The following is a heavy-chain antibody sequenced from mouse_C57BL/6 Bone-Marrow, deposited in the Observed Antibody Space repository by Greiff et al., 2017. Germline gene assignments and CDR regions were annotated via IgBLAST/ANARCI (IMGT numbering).Heavy chain of an antibody. CDR2: IYPGGGYT. D-gene: IGHD1-1*01. V-gene: IGHV1-63*01. Sequence: VQLKESGAELVRPGTSVKMSCKASGYTFTNYWIGWAKQRPGHGLEWIGDIYPGGGYTNYNEKFKGKATLTADKSSSTAYMQFSSLTSEDSAIYYCARERVVATDGYFDYWGQGTTLTVSS. CDR3: ARERVVATDGYFDY. J-gene: IGHJ2*01. CDR1: GYTFTNYW.